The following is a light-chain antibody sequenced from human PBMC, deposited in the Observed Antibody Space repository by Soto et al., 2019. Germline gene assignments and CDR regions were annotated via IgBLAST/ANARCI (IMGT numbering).Light chain of an antibody. CDR1: QSVRSSY. V-gene: IGKV3-20*01. CDR2: GAS. Sequence: EIVLTQSPGTLSLSPGERATLSCRASQSVRSSYLAWYQQKPGQAPRLLIYGASNRATGIPDRFSGSGSGTDFTLTISRLEPEDFAMYYCQQYSNSPRTFGGGTKVEIK. CDR3: QQYSNSPRT. J-gene: IGKJ4*01.